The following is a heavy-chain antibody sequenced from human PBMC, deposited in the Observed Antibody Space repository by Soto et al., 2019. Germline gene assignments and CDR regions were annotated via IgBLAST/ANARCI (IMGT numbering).Heavy chain of an antibody. J-gene: IGHJ4*02. CDR1: GGTFSSYA. CDR2: IIPIFGTA. Sequence: ASVKVSCKASGGTFSSYAISWVRQAPGQGLEWMGGIIPIFGTANYAQKFQGRVTITADESTSTAYMELSSLRSEDTAVYYCARGVYYYDSSGYYFYWGQGTLVTVSS. D-gene: IGHD3-22*01. CDR3: ARGVYYYDSSGYYFY. V-gene: IGHV1-69*13.